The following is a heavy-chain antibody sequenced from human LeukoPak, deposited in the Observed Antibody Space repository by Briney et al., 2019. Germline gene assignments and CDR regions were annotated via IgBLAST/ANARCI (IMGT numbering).Heavy chain of an antibody. CDR2: ISSSSSYI. CDR3: ARFAAGGSYYYYMDV. J-gene: IGHJ6*03. V-gene: IGHV3-21*01. Sequence: GSLRLSCAASGFTFSSYSMNWVRQAPGKGLEWVSSISSSSSYIYYADSVKGRFTISRDNAKNSLYLQMNSLRADDTAVYYCARFAAGGSYYYYMDVWGKGTTVTVSS. D-gene: IGHD6-25*01. CDR1: GFTFSSYS.